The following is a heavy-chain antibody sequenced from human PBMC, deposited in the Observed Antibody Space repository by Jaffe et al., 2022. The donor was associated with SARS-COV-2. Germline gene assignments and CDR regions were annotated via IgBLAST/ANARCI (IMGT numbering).Heavy chain of an antibody. D-gene: IGHD2-21*02. J-gene: IGHJ4*02. CDR2: ISTRTSDI. Sequence: EVQLVESGGDLVQPGGSLRLSCAASGFIFSTYTMNWVRQAPGKGPEWIAYISTRTSDIYYADSVRGRFTISRDNAKSSLYLQMNSLRDEDTAVYYCATHGQYCGGDCYYDYWGQGTLVTVSS. V-gene: IGHV3-48*02. CDR1: GFIFSTYT. CDR3: ATHGQYCGGDCYYDY.